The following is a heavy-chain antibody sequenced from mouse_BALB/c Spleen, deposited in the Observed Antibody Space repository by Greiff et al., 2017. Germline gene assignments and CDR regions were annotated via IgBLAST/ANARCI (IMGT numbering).Heavy chain of an antibody. V-gene: IGHV1-14*01. D-gene: IGHD1-2*01. Sequence: VQLQQSGPELVKPGASVKMSCKASGYTFTSYVMHWVKQKPGQGLEWIGYINPYNDGTKYNEKFKGKATLTSDKSSSTAYMELSSLTSEDSAVYYCARPSHYYGYDYAMDYWGQGTSVTVSS. CDR1: GYTFTSYV. J-gene: IGHJ4*01. CDR3: ARPSHYYGYDYAMDY. CDR2: INPYNDGT.